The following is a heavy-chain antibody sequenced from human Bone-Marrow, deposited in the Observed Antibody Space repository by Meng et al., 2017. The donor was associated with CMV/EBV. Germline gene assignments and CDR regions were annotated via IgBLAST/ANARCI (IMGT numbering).Heavy chain of an antibody. D-gene: IGHD4-17*01. Sequence: GESLKISCAASGFTVSSNYMSWVRQAPGKGLEWVSVIYSGGSTYYADSVKGRFTISRDNSKNTLYLRMNSLRAEDTAVYYCARDGTTSRWDYYYGMDVWGQGTTVTVSS. CDR1: GFTVSSNY. V-gene: IGHV3-66*02. J-gene: IGHJ6*02. CDR2: IYSGGST. CDR3: ARDGTTSRWDYYYGMDV.